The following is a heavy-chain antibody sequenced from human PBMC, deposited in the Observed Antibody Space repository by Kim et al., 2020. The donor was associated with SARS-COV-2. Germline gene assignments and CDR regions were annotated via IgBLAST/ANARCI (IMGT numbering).Heavy chain of an antibody. J-gene: IGHJ5*02. D-gene: IGHD3-3*01. CDR1: GGTFSSYA. V-gene: IGHV1-69*13. CDR3: ARDHLLFGVSHLLFDP. CDR2: IIPIFGTA. Sequence: SVKVSCKASGGTFSSYAISWVRQAPGQGLEWMGGIIPIFGTANYAQKFQGRVTITADESTSTAYMELSSLRSEDTAVYYCARDHLLFGVSHLLFDPWGQGTLVTVSS.